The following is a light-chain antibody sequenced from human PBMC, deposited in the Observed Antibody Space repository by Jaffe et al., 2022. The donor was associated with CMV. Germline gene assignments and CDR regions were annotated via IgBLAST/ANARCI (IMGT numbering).Light chain of an antibody. CDR3: QEYSVSSGT. CDR2: KAS. Sequence: DIQVTQAPSTLSASVGDRVTITCRASQDVSSWLAWYQQKPGRAPKLLIYKASSLESGVPSRFSGSGSGTEFTLTITSLQPDDFATYYCQEYSVSSGTFGQGTKVEIQ. CDR1: QDVSSW. J-gene: IGKJ1*01. V-gene: IGKV1-5*03.